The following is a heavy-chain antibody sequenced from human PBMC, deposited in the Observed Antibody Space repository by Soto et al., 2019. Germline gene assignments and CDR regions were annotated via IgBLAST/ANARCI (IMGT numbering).Heavy chain of an antibody. J-gene: IGHJ5*02. CDR1: GYTFTDYH. D-gene: IGHD6-25*01. CDR3: AREGGSETLQPSSNWFDT. Sequence: QVQLVQSGAEVKKPGASVKVSCKASGYTFTDYHIHWVRQAPGQGLEFMGWINANNGGAGSAQQFQGRVTVTRDTSITTVYMEMSTLRSDDTAVYYCAREGGSETLQPSSNWFDTWGQGTLVTVSS. CDR2: INANNGGA. V-gene: IGHV1-2*02.